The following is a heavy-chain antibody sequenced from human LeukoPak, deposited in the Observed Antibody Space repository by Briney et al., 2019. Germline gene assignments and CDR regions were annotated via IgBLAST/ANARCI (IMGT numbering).Heavy chain of an antibody. CDR3: ARDSGLYSWNGVDY. Sequence: GGSLRLSCAASGFTFSSYGMHWVRQAPGKGLEWVAVIWYDGSNKYYADSVKGRFTISRDNAKNTLYLQMNSLRAEDTAVSYCARDSGLYSWNGVDYWGQGILVTVSS. D-gene: IGHD1-20*01. J-gene: IGHJ4*02. CDR2: IWYDGSNK. CDR1: GFTFSSYG. V-gene: IGHV3-33*01.